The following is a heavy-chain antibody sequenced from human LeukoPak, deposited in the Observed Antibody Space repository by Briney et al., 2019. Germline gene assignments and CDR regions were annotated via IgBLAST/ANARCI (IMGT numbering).Heavy chain of an antibody. V-gene: IGHV4-59*01. J-gene: IGHJ4*02. CDR3: ARAAYDVLTGYETFDY. Sequence: SETLSLTCTVSGGSISSYYWSWIRQPPGKGLGWIGYIYYSGSANYNPSLKSRVTISLDTSKNQFSLKLSSVTAADTAVYYCARAAYDVLTGYETFDYWGQGTLVTVSS. CDR1: GGSISSYY. CDR2: IYYSGSA. D-gene: IGHD3-9*01.